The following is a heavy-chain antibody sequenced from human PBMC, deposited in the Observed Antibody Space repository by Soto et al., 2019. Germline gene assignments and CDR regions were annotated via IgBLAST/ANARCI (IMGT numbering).Heavy chain of an antibody. D-gene: IGHD2-21*02. Sequence: QVQLVESGGGVVQPGRSLRLSCAASGFTFSSYGMHWVRQAPGKGLEWVAVIWYDGSNKYYADSVKGRFTISRDNSKNTLYLQMNSLRAEDTAVYYCARDTDCGGDCYTLDYWCQGTLVTVSS. CDR1: GFTFSSYG. CDR3: ARDTDCGGDCYTLDY. J-gene: IGHJ4*02. CDR2: IWYDGSNK. V-gene: IGHV3-33*01.